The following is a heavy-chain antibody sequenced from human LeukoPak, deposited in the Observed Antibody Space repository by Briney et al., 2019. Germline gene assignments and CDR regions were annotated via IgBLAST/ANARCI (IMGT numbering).Heavy chain of an antibody. Sequence: ASVKVSCKASGYTFTTYDINWVRQAPGQGLEWMGWMNPNSGNTGYAQKFQGRVTMTRSTSISTAYMELSSLTSEDTAVYYCARGWSSRGETYSTLDYWGQGTLVTVSS. J-gene: IGHJ4*02. CDR2: MNPNSGNT. CDR1: GYTFTTYD. V-gene: IGHV1-8*01. CDR3: ARGWSSRGETYSTLDY. D-gene: IGHD2-15*01.